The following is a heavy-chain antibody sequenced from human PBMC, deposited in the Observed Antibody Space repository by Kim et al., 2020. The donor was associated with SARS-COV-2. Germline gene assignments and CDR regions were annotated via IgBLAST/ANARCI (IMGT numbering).Heavy chain of an antibody. CDR3: ARGPRGYSYGALGTWDY. CDR2: IYSGGST. Sequence: GGSLRLSCAASGFTVSSNYMSWVRQAPGKGLEWVSVIYSGGSTYYADSVKGRFTISRDNSKNTLYLQMNSPRAEDTAVYYCARGPRGYSYGALGTWDYWGQGTLVTVSS. V-gene: IGHV3-66*01. J-gene: IGHJ4*02. D-gene: IGHD5-18*01. CDR1: GFTVSSNY.